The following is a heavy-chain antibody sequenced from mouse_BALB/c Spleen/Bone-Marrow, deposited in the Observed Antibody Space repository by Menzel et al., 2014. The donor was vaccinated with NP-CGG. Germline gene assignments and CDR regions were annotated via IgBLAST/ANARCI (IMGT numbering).Heavy chain of an antibody. V-gene: IGHV1S22*01. CDR2: NYPGSGST. CDR3: TREDRDWYFDV. Sequence: GSELVRPGASVKLSCKASGYTFTSYWMHWVKQRPGQGLEWIGNNYPGSGSTNYDEKFKSKATLTVDTSSSTAYMQLSSLTSEDSAVYFCTREDRDWYFDVWGAGTTVTVSS. J-gene: IGHJ1*01. CDR1: GYTFTSYW.